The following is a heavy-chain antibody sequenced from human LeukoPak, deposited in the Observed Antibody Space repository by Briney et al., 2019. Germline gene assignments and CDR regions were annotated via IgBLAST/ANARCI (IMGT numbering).Heavy chain of an antibody. J-gene: IGHJ6*03. D-gene: IGHD3-10*01. CDR3: ARGPRITLIRGGQWYYYMDV. Sequence: ASVKVSCKASGYTSTNYGISWVRQAPGQGLEWMGWISINRGNTNYAQKFQGRVTMTRDTSTSTVYMELSSLRSEDTAVYYCARGPRITLIRGGQWYYYMDVWGKGTTVTISS. CDR2: ISINRGNT. CDR1: GYTSTNYG. V-gene: IGHV1-18*01.